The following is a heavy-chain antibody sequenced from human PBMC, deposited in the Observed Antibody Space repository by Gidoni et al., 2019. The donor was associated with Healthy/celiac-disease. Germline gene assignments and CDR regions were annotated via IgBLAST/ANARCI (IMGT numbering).Heavy chain of an antibody. CDR2: ISSSSSTI. V-gene: IGHV3-48*01. J-gene: IGHJ3*02. CDR3: ARDEGWGNWPAFDI. Sequence: EVQLVESGGGLVQPGGSLRLSCAASGFTFSSYSMNWVRQAPGKGLEWVSYISSSSSTIYYADSVKGRFTISRDNAKNSLYLQMNSLRAEDTAVYYCARDEGWGNWPAFDIWGQGTMVTVSS. D-gene: IGHD1-20*01. CDR1: GFTFSSYS.